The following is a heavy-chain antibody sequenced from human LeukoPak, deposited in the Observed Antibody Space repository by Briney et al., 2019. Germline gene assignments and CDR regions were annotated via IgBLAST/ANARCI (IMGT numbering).Heavy chain of an antibody. Sequence: GGSLRLSCAASGFTFSSYSMNWVRQAPGKGLEWVSSISSSSSYIYYADSVKGRFTISRDNAKNSLYLQMNSLRAEDTAVYYCAREHWYYDFWSGYGNFDYWGQGTLVTVSS. D-gene: IGHD3-3*01. V-gene: IGHV3-21*01. J-gene: IGHJ4*02. CDR2: ISSSSSYI. CDR1: GFTFSSYS. CDR3: AREHWYYDFWSGYGNFDY.